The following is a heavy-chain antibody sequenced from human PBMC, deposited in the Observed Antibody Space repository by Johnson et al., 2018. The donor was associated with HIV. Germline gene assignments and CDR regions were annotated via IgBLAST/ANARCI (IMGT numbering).Heavy chain of an antibody. D-gene: IGHD1-26*01. Sequence: DVQVVESGGDLVQPGGSLRLSCAASGINVSSIYMSWVRQAPGTGLEWVSVLYRGGSTYYVDSVKGRFTISRANSKNTRYLQMNSLRAGDTAVYYCARGSGSYDLVKGAFDFWGQGTIVTVSS. V-gene: IGHV3-66*01. CDR3: ARGSGSYDLVKGAFDF. J-gene: IGHJ3*01. CDR2: LYRGGST. CDR1: GINVSSIY.